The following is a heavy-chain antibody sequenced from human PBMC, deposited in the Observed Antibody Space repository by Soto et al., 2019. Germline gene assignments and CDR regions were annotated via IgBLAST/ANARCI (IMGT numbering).Heavy chain of an antibody. Sequence: GGSLRLSCAASGFTFSNYGMSWVRQAPGKGLEWVSSISDGGTSTYYADSVKGRFTISRDNSKNTLSLQMNSLRAEDTAVYYCAKVYVNRFDYWGQGTLVTVSS. V-gene: IGHV3-23*01. CDR2: ISDGGTST. CDR3: AKVYVNRFDY. CDR1: GFTFSNYG. D-gene: IGHD3-16*01. J-gene: IGHJ4*02.